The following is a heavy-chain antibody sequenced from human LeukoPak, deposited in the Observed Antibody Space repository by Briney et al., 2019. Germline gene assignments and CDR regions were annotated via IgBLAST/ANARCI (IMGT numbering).Heavy chain of an antibody. CDR2: IYHSGST. CDR1: GYSISSGYF. D-gene: IGHD6-13*01. Sequence: PSETLSLTCTVSGYSISSGYFWGWVRQPPGKGLEWIGNIYHSGSTYYNPSLKSRVTISVDTSKNQLSLKVRSVTAADTAVYYCARAAAAAGGQYFDYWGQGTVVTVSS. V-gene: IGHV4-38-2*02. J-gene: IGHJ4*02. CDR3: ARAAAAAGGQYFDY.